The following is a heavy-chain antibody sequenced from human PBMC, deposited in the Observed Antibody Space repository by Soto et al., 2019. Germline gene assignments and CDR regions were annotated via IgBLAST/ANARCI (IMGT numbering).Heavy chain of an antibody. CDR1: AYTFTNYD. CDR3: ARGSRGWYD. J-gene: IGHJ4*02. CDR2: MNPNSGNT. Sequence: QVQLVQSGAEVKKPGASVKVSCKASAYTFTNYDFNWVRQATGQGLEWMGWMNPNSGNTGYAQKFQGRATIARNTSISTAYMELSSLRTEDTAVYYCARGSRGWYDWGQGTLVTVSS. D-gene: IGHD6-19*01. V-gene: IGHV1-8*01.